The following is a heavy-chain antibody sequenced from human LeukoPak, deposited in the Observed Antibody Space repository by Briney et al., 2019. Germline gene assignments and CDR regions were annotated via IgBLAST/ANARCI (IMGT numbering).Heavy chain of an antibody. J-gene: IGHJ5*02. CDR3: ARMNGITMVRGVIYWFDP. D-gene: IGHD3-10*01. V-gene: IGHV4-4*07. CDR1: GGSISSYY. Sequence: SETLSLTCTVSGGSISSYYWSWIRQPAGKGVEWIGRIYTSGSTNYNPSLKSRVTMSVDTSKNQFSLKLSSVTAADTAVYYCARMNGITMVRGVIYWFDPWGQGTLVTVSS. CDR2: IYTSGST.